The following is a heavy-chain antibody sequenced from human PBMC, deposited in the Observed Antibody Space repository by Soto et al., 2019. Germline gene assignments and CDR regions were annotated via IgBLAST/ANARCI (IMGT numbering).Heavy chain of an antibody. CDR1: GGTFRTYA. CDR2: IIPIFGTV. Sequence: QVQLLQSGAEVKKPGSSVRVSCEASGGTFRTYAISWVRQAPGQGLEWMGEIIPIFGTVNYAQKFQGRVTITADESTTTVYMDLRSLRSEDTAVYYCAKGAVAGTPTSYYYYGMDGWGQGTTVTVSS. CDR3: AKGAVAGTPTSYYYYGMDG. V-gene: IGHV1-69*12. J-gene: IGHJ6*02. D-gene: IGHD6-19*01.